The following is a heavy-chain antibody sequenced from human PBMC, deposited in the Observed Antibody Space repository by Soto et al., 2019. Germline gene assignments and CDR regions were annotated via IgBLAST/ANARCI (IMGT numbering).Heavy chain of an antibody. V-gene: IGHV3-23*01. CDR3: AKDSAVTYYFDY. Sequence: GSLRLSCAASGFTFSSYAMSWVRQAPGKGLEWVSAISGSGGSTYYADSVKGRFTISRDNSKNTLYLQMNSLRAEDTAVYYCAKDSAVTYYFDYWGQGTLVTVSS. CDR2: ISGSGGST. CDR1: GFTFSSYA. J-gene: IGHJ4*02. D-gene: IGHD6-13*01.